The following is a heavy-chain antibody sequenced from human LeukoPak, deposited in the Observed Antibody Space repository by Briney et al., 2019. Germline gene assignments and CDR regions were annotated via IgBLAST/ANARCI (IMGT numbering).Heavy chain of an antibody. V-gene: IGHV4-30-2*01. CDR2: IYHSGNT. CDR3: ARRNRIAAAGGKYFQH. CDR1: GVSINSDAYF. D-gene: IGHD6-13*01. Sequence: SETLSLTCTVSGVSINSDAYFWSWIRQPPGKGLEWIGYIYHSGNTYYNPSLKSRVIISLDTSKNQFSLKLSSVTAADTAVYYCARRNRIAAAGGKYFQHWGQGTLVTVSS. J-gene: IGHJ1*01.